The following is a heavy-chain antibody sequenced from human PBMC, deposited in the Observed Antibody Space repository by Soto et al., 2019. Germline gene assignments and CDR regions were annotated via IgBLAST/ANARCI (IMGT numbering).Heavy chain of an antibody. CDR3: ATPCSVCDYDS. V-gene: IGHV3-23*01. J-gene: IGHJ5*01. D-gene: IGHD6-19*01. Sequence: EVQLLESGGGLVQPGGSLRLSCAASGFTFSSYAMRWVRQAPVKGLEWVSAISGSGDSTYYADSVKGRFTISRDNSKHTLYLQMNSLTAEDTAVYYPATPCSVCDYDSWGQGTLVTVSS. CDR1: GFTFSSYA. CDR2: ISGSGDST.